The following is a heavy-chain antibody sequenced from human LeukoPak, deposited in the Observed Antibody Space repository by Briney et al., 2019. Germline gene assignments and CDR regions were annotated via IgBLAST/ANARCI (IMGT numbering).Heavy chain of an antibody. Sequence: SQTLSLTCAVSGGSISSGGYSWSWIRQPPGKGLEWIGYIYHSGSTYYNPSLKSRVTISVDTSKNQFSLKLSSVTAADTAVYYCARLIAAAGNRSYFDYWGQGTLVTVSS. V-gene: IGHV4-30-2*01. CDR1: GGSISSGGYS. D-gene: IGHD6-13*01. CDR2: IYHSGST. CDR3: ARLIAAAGNRSYFDY. J-gene: IGHJ4*02.